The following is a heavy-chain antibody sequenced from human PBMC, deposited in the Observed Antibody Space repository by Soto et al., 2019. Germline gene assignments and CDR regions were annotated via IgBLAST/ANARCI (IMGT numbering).Heavy chain of an antibody. D-gene: IGHD5-12*01. J-gene: IGHJ6*03. V-gene: IGHV1-69*13. CDR3: ARHEVVATTIAHYYYYMDV. CDR2: IIPIFGTA. Sequence: ASVKVSCKASGGTFSSYAISWVRQAPGQGLEWMGGIIPIFGTANYAQKFQGRVTITADESTSTAYMELSSLRSEDTAMYYCARHEVVATTIAHYYYYMDVWGKGTTVTVSS. CDR1: GGTFSSYA.